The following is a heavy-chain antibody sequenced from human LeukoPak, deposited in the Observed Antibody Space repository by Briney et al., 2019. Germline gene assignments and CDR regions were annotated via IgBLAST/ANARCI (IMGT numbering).Heavy chain of an antibody. D-gene: IGHD3-9*01. CDR2: FYYSWST. Sequence: SETLSLTCSVSGGSMNSYYWSWIRQSPGKGLEWSVYFYYSWSTNYNPSLKSRVTISVDTSKNQVSLKLSSVTAADTAVYYCARHVWLQPFDYWGQGTLVTVSS. CDR1: GGSMNSYY. CDR3: ARHVWLQPFDY. J-gene: IGHJ4*02. V-gene: IGHV4-59*08.